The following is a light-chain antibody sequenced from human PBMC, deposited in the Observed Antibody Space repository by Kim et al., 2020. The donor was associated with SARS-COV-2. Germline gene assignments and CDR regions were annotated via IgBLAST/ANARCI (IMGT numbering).Light chain of an antibody. J-gene: IGKJ4*01. V-gene: IGKV3-15*01. CDR1: QSVSSN. CDR2: GAS. CDR3: QQYNNWPPEIT. Sequence: IVMTQSPGTLSVSPGERVTLSCRASQSVSSNLAWYQKKVGQAPRLLVYGASTRATGVPARFTGSGSGIEFTLIISSLQSEDLAIYFCQQYNNWPPEITFGGGTKVDIK.